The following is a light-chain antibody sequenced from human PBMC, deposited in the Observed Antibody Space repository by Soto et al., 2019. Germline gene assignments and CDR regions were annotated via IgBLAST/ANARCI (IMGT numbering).Light chain of an antibody. CDR2: DVS. Sequence: SALTQPASVSGSPGQSLTISCTGTSSDVGGYNYVSWYQQHPGKAPKLMIYDVSNRPSGVSNRFSGSKSGNTASLTISGLQAEDEADYYCSSYTSSSTQVFGTGTKLTVL. CDR3: SSYTSSSTQV. CDR1: SSDVGGYNY. J-gene: IGLJ1*01. V-gene: IGLV2-14*01.